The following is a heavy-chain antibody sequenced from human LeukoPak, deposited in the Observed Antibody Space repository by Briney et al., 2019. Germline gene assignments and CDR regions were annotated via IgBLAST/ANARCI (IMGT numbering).Heavy chain of an antibody. CDR1: GYTFTSYY. D-gene: IGHD3-16*01. CDR3: ARDGVPIEY. Sequence: ASVKVSCKASGYTFTSYYMHWVRQAPGQGLEWMGWINPSSGGTNYAEKLQGRVTMTRDTSISTAYMELSRLRSDDTAVYYCARDGVPIEYWGQGTLVTVSS. V-gene: IGHV1-2*02. CDR2: INPSSGGT. J-gene: IGHJ4*02.